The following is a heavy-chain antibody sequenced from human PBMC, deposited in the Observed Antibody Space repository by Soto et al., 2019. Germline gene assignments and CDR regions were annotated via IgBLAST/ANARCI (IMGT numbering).Heavy chain of an antibody. CDR2: INHIGST. V-gene: IGHV4-34*01. J-gene: IGHJ4*02. CDR1: GGSLSGYD. D-gene: IGHD3-22*01. CDR3: ARGRGYYDSSGYYLDY. Sequence: SETLSLTCSVYGGSLSGYDWSWTRQPPWKGLEWSGEINHIGSTNYNPSLKSRVTISVDTSKNQCSLKLSAVTAADTAVYYCARGRGYYDSSGYYLDYWGQGTLVTVSS.